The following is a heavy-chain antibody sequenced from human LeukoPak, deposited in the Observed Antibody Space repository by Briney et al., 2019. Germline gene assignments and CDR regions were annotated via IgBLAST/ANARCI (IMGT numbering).Heavy chain of an antibody. D-gene: IGHD3-16*02. CDR3: ARVPTDDYVWGSYRYPLYYFDY. J-gene: IGHJ4*02. V-gene: IGHV4-30-4*01. Sequence: PSQTLSLTCTVSGGSISSGDYSWSWIRQPPGKGLEWIGYIYYSGSTYYNPSLKSRVTISVDTSKNQFSLKLSSVTAADTAVYYCARVPTDDYVWGSYRYPLYYFDYWGQGTLVTVSS. CDR1: GGSISSGDYS. CDR2: IYYSGST.